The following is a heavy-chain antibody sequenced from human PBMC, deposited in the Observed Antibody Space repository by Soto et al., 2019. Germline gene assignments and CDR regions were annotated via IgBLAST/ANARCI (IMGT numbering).Heavy chain of an antibody. D-gene: IGHD1-26*01. CDR1: GFTFSSYA. V-gene: IGHV3-23*01. CDR2: ISGSGGST. Sequence: EVQLLESGGGLVQPGGSLRLSCAASGFTFSSYAMSWVRQAPGKGLEWVSAISGSGGSTYYADSVKGRCTITRDNSKNTLYQQMHSLRDEDTVVYYCATDRVGATRLGEAFGIWGQGTLVAVS. J-gene: IGHJ3*02. CDR3: ATDRVGATRLGEAFGI.